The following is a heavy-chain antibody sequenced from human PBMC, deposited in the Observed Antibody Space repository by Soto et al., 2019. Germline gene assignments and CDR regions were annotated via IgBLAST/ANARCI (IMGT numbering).Heavy chain of an antibody. D-gene: IGHD2-8*02. J-gene: IGHJ4*02. CDR1: GLTFSGYW. V-gene: IGHV3-7*01. CDR3: VTGYCSAGVCSRGY. CDR2: LNPGGSAK. Sequence: TGGSLRLSCEVSGLTFSGYWMTWVRQAPGKGLEWVANLNPGGSAKYYVDSVRGRFTISRDNAKQSLSLQMNSLRVEDTAVYYCVTGYCSAGVCSRGYWGQGTLVTVSS.